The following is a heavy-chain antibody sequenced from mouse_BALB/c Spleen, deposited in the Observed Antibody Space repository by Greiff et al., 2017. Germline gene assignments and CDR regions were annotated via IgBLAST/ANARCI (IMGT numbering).Heavy chain of an antibody. V-gene: IGHV5-9-4*01. J-gene: IGHJ4*01. CDR2: ISSGGSYT. CDR3: AGYDYDEGRAMDY. Sequence: EVKLMESGGGLVKPGGSLKLSCAASGFTFSSYAMSWVRQSPEKRLEWVAEISSGGSYTYYPDTVTGRFTISRDNAKNTLYLVMSSLRSEDTAMYYCAGYDYDEGRAMDYWGQGTSVTVSS. CDR1: GFTFSSYA. D-gene: IGHD2-4*01.